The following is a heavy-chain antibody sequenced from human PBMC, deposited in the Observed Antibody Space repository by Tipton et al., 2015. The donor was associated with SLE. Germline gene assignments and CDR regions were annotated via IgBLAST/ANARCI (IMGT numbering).Heavy chain of an antibody. CDR2: IRYDGSNK. Sequence: SLRLSCAASGFTFSSYGMHWVRQAPGKGLEWVAFIRYDGSNKYYADSVKGRFTISRDNSKNTLYLQMNSPRAEDTAVYYCAKDRRYDFWSGYPSGGMDVWGQGTTVTVSS. V-gene: IGHV3-30*02. CDR1: GFTFSSYG. D-gene: IGHD3-3*01. CDR3: AKDRRYDFWSGYPSGGMDV. J-gene: IGHJ6*02.